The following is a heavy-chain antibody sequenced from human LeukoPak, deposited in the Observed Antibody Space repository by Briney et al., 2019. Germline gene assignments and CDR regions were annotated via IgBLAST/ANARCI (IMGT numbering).Heavy chain of an antibody. J-gene: IGHJ4*02. CDR2: IYTSGST. CDR1: GGSISSGSYY. Sequence: LSLTCTVSGGSISSGSYYWSWIRQPAGKGLEWIGRIYTSGSTNYNPSLKSRVTISVDTSKNQFSLKLSSVTAADTAVYYCAREGDYDSWSGYFSDYWGQGTLVTVSS. V-gene: IGHV4-61*02. CDR3: AREGDYDSWSGYFSDY. D-gene: IGHD3-3*01.